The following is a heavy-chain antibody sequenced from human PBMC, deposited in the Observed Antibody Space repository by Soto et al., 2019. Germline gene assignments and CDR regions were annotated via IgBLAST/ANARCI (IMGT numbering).Heavy chain of an antibody. V-gene: IGHV1-69*06. J-gene: IGHJ6*02. CDR2: IIPIFGTA. CDR1: GGTFSSYA. Sequence: ASVKVSCKASGGTFSSYAISWVRQAPGQGLEWMGGIIPIFGTANYAQKFQGRVTITADKSTSTAYMELSSLRSEDTAVYYCATDIVVVVADLNYYVMDVWAQGSTVIGSS. D-gene: IGHD2-15*01. CDR3: ATDIVVVVADLNYYVMDV.